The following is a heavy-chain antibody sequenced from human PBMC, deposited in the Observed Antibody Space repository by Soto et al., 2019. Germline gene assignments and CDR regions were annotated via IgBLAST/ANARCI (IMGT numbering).Heavy chain of an antibody. V-gene: IGHV3-15*01. Sequence: GGSLRLSCAASGFTFSNAWMSWVRQAPGKGLEWVGRIKSKTDGGTTDYAAPVKGRFTISRDDSKNTLYLQMNSLKTEDTAVYYCTTDPPNGRIQLWYYFDYWGQGTLVTVSS. J-gene: IGHJ4*02. CDR2: IKSKTDGGTT. CDR3: TTDPPNGRIQLWYYFDY. D-gene: IGHD5-18*01. CDR1: GFTFSNAW.